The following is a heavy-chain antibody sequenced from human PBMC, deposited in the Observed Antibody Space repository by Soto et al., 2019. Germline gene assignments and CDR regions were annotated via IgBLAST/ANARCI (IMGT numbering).Heavy chain of an antibody. CDR2: IFSNDEK. J-gene: IGHJ6*02. CDR1: GFSLSNARMG. CDR3: ARITEKYYYGMDV. V-gene: IGHV2-26*01. Sequence: QVTLKESGPVLVKPTETLTLTCTVSGFSLSNARMGVSWIRQPPGKALEWLAHIFSNDEKSYSTSLKSRLTIPKEPPKSQVVLTMTNMDPVDTTTYYCARITEKYYYGMDVWGQGTTVTVSS.